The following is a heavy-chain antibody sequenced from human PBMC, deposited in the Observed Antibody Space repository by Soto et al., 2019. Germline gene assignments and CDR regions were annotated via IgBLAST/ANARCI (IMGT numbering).Heavy chain of an antibody. V-gene: IGHV1-46*03. D-gene: IGHD3-3*01. CDR1: SYTFTSNY. J-gene: IGHJ3*02. Sequence: ASVMVSCKASSYTFTSNYMHCVRQAPGQGLEWMGIINPSGGSTSYAQKFHGTITMTRDTSTSTVYMELSSRRSEDTAVYYCYREQRTITISGVVTDAFDIWGQGTMVNVSS. CDR3: YREQRTITISGVVTDAFDI. CDR2: INPSGGST.